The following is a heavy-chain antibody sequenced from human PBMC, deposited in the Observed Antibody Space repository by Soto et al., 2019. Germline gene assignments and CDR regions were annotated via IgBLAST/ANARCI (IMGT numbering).Heavy chain of an antibody. J-gene: IGHJ4*02. CDR3: ARDPAGGSGYYYLFDY. D-gene: IGHD3-22*01. Sequence: AGWSLTLSCTASGLTFSTFAMHWVRQAPGKGLDWVAVISYDGSNKYYADSVNGRFTISRDNSKNTLYLQMNSLRAEDTAVYYCARDPAGGSGYYYLFDYWGQGTLVTVSS. V-gene: IGHV3-30-3*01. CDR1: GLTFSTFA. CDR2: ISYDGSNK.